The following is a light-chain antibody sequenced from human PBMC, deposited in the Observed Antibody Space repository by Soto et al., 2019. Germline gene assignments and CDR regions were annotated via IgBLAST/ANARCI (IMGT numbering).Light chain of an antibody. Sequence: EIVMTQSPATLSVSPGERATLSCRASQSVSSSSLAWYQQRPGQAPRLVIYGTSSMATGIPDRFSGSGSGTDFTLTISRLEPEDFAVYFCQRYGSSPLITFGQGTRLEIK. CDR2: GTS. CDR3: QRYGSSPLIT. CDR1: QSVSSSS. V-gene: IGKV3-20*01. J-gene: IGKJ5*01.